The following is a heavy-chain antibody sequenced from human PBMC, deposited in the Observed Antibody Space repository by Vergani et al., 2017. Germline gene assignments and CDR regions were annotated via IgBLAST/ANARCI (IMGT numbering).Heavy chain of an antibody. J-gene: IGHJ5*02. CDR1: GGSISSYY. Sequence: QVQLQESGPGLVKPSETLSLTCTVSGGSISSYYWSWIRQPPGKGLEWIGYIYYSGSTNYNPSLKSRVTISVDTSKNRFSLKLNSVTAAETAVYYCARRAATYDRFDHWGQGTLVTVSS. CDR3: ARRAATYDRFDH. CDR2: IYYSGST. D-gene: IGHD5-12*01. V-gene: IGHV4-59*08.